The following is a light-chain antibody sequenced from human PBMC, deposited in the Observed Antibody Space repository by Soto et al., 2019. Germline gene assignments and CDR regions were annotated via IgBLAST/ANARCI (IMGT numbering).Light chain of an antibody. CDR1: QSVSKY. J-gene: IGKJ1*01. V-gene: IGKV3-20*01. CDR2: GAS. CDR3: QHYAGSPWT. Sequence: EIVLTQSPGTLSLSPGERATLSCRASQSVSKYLDGYQQKPGQAPRVLIYGASSRATGIPDRFSGSGSGTDFTLTISRLEPEDFAVYYSQHYAGSPWTFGQGTKVESK.